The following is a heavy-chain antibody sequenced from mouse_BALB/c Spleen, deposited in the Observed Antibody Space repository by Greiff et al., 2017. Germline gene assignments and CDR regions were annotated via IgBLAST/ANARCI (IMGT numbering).Heavy chain of an antibody. Sequence: VQLVESGPGLVAPSQSLSITCTVSGFSLTSYGVHWVRQPPGKGLEWLGVIWAGGSTNYNSALMSRLSISKDNSKSQVFLKMNSLQTDDTAMYYCARVPGFYAMDYWGQGTSVTVSS. CDR2: IWAGGST. CDR3: ARVPGFYAMDY. D-gene: IGHD4-1*01. J-gene: IGHJ4*01. CDR1: GFSLTSYG. V-gene: IGHV2-9*02.